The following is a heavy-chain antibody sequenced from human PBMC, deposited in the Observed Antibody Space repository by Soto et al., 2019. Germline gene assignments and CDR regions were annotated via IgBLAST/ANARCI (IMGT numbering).Heavy chain of an antibody. CDR1: GGSFSGYY. CDR3: ARRYGPGFDY. D-gene: IGHD4-17*01. V-gene: IGHV4-34*01. Sequence: ETLSLTCAVYGGSFSGYYWTWIRQLPGTGLEWIGEINHSGSTNYNPSLKSRVTISVDTSKNQFSLKLTSVTAADTAVYYCARRYGPGFDYWGQGTLVTVSS. CDR2: INHSGST. J-gene: IGHJ4*02.